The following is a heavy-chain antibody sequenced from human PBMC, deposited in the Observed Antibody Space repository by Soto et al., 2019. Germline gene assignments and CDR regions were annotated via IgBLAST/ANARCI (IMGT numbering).Heavy chain of an antibody. J-gene: IGHJ4*02. CDR3: ARQIYASAKGPHFQYYFDS. CDR1: GYSFAGYW. CDR2: IDPSDSQT. Sequence: PGESLKISCKGSGYSFAGYWITWVRQEPGKGLEWMGRIDPSDSQTYYSPSFRGHVTISVTKSITTVFLQWSSLRASDTAMYYCARQIYASAKGPHFQYYFDSWCQGTSVTVST. D-gene: IGHD3-16*01. V-gene: IGHV5-10-1*01.